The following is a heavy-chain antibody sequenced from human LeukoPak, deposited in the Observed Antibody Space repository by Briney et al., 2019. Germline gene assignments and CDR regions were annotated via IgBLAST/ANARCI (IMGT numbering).Heavy chain of an antibody. CDR2: ISGSGGST. CDR3: ARDLRSGYAH. D-gene: IGHD3-22*01. V-gene: IGHV3-23*01. Sequence: PGGSLRLSCAASGFTFSSYAMSWVRQAPGKGLEWVSAISGSGGSTYYADSVKGRFTISRDNAKNSLYLQMNSLRAEDTAVYYCARDLRSGYAHGGQGTLVTVSS. J-gene: IGHJ4*02. CDR1: GFTFSSYA.